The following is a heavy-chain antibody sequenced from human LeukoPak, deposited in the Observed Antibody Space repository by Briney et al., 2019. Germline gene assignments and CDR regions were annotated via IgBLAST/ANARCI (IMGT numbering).Heavy chain of an antibody. CDR1: GGTFSSYA. V-gene: IGHV1-69*04. J-gene: IGHJ6*02. Sequence: ASVKVSCKASGGTFSSYAISWVRQAPGQGLEWMGRIIPILGIANYAQKFQGRVTITADKSTSTAYMELSSPRSEDTAVYYCARDPLPSSMVRGVRYYGMDVWGQGTTVTVSS. CDR2: IIPILGIA. CDR3: ARDPLPSSMVRGVRYYGMDV. D-gene: IGHD3-10*01.